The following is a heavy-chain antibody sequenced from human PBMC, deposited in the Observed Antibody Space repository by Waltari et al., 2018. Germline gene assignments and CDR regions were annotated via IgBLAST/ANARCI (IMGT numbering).Heavy chain of an antibody. CDR3: AKVIAWGGPSTRFDY. Sequence: EVQLLESGGGLVQPGGSLRLSCAASGFTFSSYAMSWVRQAPGKGREWGSAISGSGGITYYANSVKGRFTISRDNSKNTRYLQMNSLRAEDTAVYYCAKVIAWGGPSTRFDYRGQGTLVTVSS. D-gene: IGHD2-8*01. CDR2: ISGSGGIT. J-gene: IGHJ4*02. V-gene: IGHV3-23*01. CDR1: GFTFSSYA.